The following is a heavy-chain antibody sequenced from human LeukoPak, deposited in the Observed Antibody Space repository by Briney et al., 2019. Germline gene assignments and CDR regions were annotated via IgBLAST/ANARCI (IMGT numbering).Heavy chain of an antibody. Sequence: GGSLRLACEASGFTFNNYAMSWVRRAPGKGLEWVSSITGVGRSTYYADSVKGRFTVSRDNSRNTLYVQMNSLRVEDTAIYYCAKDVSDSYTAWGSYRSDFWGQGTLVTVSS. CDR3: AKDVSDSYTAWGSYRSDF. V-gene: IGHV3-23*01. CDR1: GFTFNNYA. J-gene: IGHJ4*02. D-gene: IGHD3-16*02. CDR2: ITGVGRST.